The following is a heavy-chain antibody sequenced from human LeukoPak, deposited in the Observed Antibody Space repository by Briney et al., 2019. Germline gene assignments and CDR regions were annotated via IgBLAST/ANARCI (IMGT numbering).Heavy chain of an antibody. J-gene: IGHJ4*02. D-gene: IGHD4-17*01. Sequence: GGSLRLSCAASGFTFDDYTMHWVRQAPGKGLEWVSLISWDGGSTYYADSVKGRFTISRDNSKNSLYLQMNSLRTEDTALYYCAKGDDYGAHPFDYWGQGTLVTVSS. V-gene: IGHV3-43*01. CDR2: ISWDGGST. CDR3: AKGDDYGAHPFDY. CDR1: GFTFDDYT.